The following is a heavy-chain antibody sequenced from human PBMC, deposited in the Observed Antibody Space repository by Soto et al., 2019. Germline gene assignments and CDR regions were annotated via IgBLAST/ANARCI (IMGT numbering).Heavy chain of an antibody. CDR3: ARVDGYSYGLDGDY. J-gene: IGHJ4*02. Sequence: ASVKVSCKASGYTFTANYMHWVRQAPGQGLEWMGWINPNSGDTNYAQEFQGRVTMTRDTSINTAYMELSRLRSDDTAVYYCARVDGYSYGLDGDYWGQGTLVTVSS. CDR2: INPNSGDT. D-gene: IGHD5-18*01. V-gene: IGHV1-2*02. CDR1: GYTFTANY.